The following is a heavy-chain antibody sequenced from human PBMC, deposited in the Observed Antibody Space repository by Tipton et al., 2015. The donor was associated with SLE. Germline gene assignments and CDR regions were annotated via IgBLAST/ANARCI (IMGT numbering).Heavy chain of an antibody. J-gene: IGHJ4*02. CDR2: NYTSGST. CDR1: GGSISSYY. Sequence: TLSLTCTVSGGSISSYYWSWIRQPAGQGLEWIGRNYTSGSTNYNPALKSRVTMSVDTSKNQFSLKLSSVTAADTAVYYCARETSSLFDYWGQGTLVTVSS. V-gene: IGHV4-4*07. D-gene: IGHD6-19*01. CDR3: ARETSSLFDY.